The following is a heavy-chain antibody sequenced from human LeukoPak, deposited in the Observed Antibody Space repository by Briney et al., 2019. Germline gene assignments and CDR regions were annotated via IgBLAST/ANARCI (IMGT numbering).Heavy chain of an antibody. J-gene: IGHJ6*02. Sequence: GGSLRLSCAASGFTFSSYGMHWVRQAPGKGLEWVALIWFDGSREYYGDSVKGRFIISRDNSKNTLYLQMNSLRAEDTAVYYCARAGDRGYSYGFNYYGMDVWGQGTTVTVSS. CDR1: GFTFSSYG. CDR3: ARAGDRGYSYGFNYYGMDV. D-gene: IGHD5-18*01. V-gene: IGHV3-33*01. CDR2: IWFDGSRE.